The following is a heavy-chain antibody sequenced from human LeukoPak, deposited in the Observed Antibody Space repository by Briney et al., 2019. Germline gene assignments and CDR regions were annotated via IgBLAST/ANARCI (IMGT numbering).Heavy chain of an antibody. CDR3: ARDGGYDILTGYPQYNWFDP. D-gene: IGHD3-9*01. Sequence: SVKVSCKASGGTFSSYTISWVRQAPGQGLEWMGRIIPILGIANYAQKFQGRVTITANKSTSTAYMELSSLRSEDTAVYYCARDGGYDILTGYPQYNWFDPWGQGTLVTVSS. V-gene: IGHV1-69*04. J-gene: IGHJ5*02. CDR1: GGTFSSYT. CDR2: IIPILGIA.